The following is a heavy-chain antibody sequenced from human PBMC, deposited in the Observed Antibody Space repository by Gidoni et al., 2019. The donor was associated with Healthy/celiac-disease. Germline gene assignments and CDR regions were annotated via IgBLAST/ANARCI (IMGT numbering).Heavy chain of an antibody. Sequence: QLQLQESGPGLVKPSETLSLTCTVSGGSISSSSYYWGWIRQPPGKGLEWIGSIYYSGSTYYNPSLKSRVTISVDTSKNQFSLKLSSVTAADTAVYYCARIGASGSGDYWGQGTLVTVSS. D-gene: IGHD1-26*01. CDR2: IYYSGST. V-gene: IGHV4-39*01. CDR1: GGSISSSSYY. CDR3: ARIGASGSGDY. J-gene: IGHJ4*02.